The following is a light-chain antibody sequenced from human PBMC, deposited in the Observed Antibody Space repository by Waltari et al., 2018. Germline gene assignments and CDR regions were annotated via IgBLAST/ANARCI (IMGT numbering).Light chain of an antibody. CDR1: PSLLHNSNNKNY. J-gene: IGKJ4*01. Sequence: DIVMTQSPDSLAVSLGERVTVSCKSSPSLLHNSNNKNYLAWYQQKPGQAPKLLIYWASTRESGVPKRFSGSGSGTDFTLTISGLQAEDAAVYYCQQCYDTPLTFGGGTKVEIK. CDR2: WAS. CDR3: QQCYDTPLT. V-gene: IGKV4-1*01.